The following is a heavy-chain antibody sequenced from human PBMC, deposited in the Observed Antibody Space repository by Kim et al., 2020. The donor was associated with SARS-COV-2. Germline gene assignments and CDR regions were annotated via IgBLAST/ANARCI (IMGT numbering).Heavy chain of an antibody. D-gene: IGHD3-10*01. J-gene: IGHJ4*02. CDR3: ARLPPHYYGSGSYLDY. V-gene: IGHV4-39*01. CDR2: IYYSGST. Sequence: SETLSLTCTVSGGSISSSSYYWGWIRQPPGKGLEWIGSIYYSGSTYYNPSLKSRVTISVDTSKNQFSLKLSSVTAADTAVYYCARLPPHYYGSGSYLDYCGQGTLVTVSS. CDR1: GGSISSSSYY.